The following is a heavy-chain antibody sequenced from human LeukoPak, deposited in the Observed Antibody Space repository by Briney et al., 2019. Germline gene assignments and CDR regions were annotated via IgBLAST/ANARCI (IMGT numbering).Heavy chain of an antibody. D-gene: IGHD3-10*01. J-gene: IGHJ4*02. CDR2: INPSGGST. V-gene: IGHV1-46*01. CDR3: ARDLSYYGSGSYYKMGPYYFDY. Sequence: ASVKVSCKASGYTFTSYYMHWVRQAPGQGLEWMGIINPSGGSTSYAQKFQGRVTMTRDMSTSTVYMELSSLRSEDTAVYYCARDLSYYGSGSYYKMGPYYFDYWGQGTLVTVSS. CDR1: GYTFTSYY.